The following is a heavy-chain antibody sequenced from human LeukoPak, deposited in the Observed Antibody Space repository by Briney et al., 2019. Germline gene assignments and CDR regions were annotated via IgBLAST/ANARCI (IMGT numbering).Heavy chain of an antibody. J-gene: IGHJ5*01. CDR1: GFTVSNIY. V-gene: IGHV3-53*01. D-gene: IGHD1-26*01. CDR2: IDSGGNS. Sequence: GGSLRLSCAVSGFTVSNIYMSWVRQAPGKGLEWVPFIDSGGNSYYADSVKGRFTISRDSSRNTLYLQMSSLRVEDTAVYYCTGDTHTNNWYDYWGQGTLVTVSS. CDR3: TGDTHTNNWYDY.